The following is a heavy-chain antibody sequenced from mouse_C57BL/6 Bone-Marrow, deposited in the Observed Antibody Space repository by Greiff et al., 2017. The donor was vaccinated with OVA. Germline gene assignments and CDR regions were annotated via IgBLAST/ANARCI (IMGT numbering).Heavy chain of an antibody. CDR2: IDPETGGT. J-gene: IGHJ1*03. CDR3: TREGYDGYYYGWYFDV. D-gene: IGHD2-3*01. CDR1: GYTFTDYE. V-gene: IGHV1-15*01. Sequence: VQRVESGAELVRPGASVTLSCKASGYTFTDYEMHWVKQTPVHGLEWIGAIDPETGGTAYNQKFKGKAILTADKSSSTAYMELRSLTSEYSAVYYCTREGYDGYYYGWYFDVWGTGTTVTVSS.